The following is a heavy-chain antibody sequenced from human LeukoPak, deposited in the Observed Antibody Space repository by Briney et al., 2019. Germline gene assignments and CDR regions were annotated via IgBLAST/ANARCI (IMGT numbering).Heavy chain of an antibody. CDR2: IYPGDSDT. V-gene: IGHV5-51*01. D-gene: IGHD6-19*01. J-gene: IGHJ4*02. Sequence: GESLKISCKGSGYRFTSYWIGWVRQMPGKGLEWMGIIYPGDSDTRYSPSFQGQVTISADKSISTAYLQWSSLKASDTAMYYCARTIAVAGGYVDYWGQGTLVTVSS. CDR3: ARTIAVAGGYVDY. CDR1: GYRFTSYW.